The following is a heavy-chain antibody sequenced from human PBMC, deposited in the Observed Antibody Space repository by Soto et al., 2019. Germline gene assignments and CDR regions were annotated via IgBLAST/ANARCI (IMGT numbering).Heavy chain of an antibody. J-gene: IGHJ6*02. D-gene: IGHD3-22*01. V-gene: IGHV3-21*01. CDR2: ISSSSSYI. CDR1: GFTFSSYS. CDR3: AREYYYDSSGYYYYYGMDV. Sequence: GGSLRLSCAASGFTFSSYSLNWVRQAPGKGLEWVSSISSSSSYIYYADSVKGRFTISRDNAKNSLYLQMNSLRAEDTAVYYCAREYYYDSSGYYYYYGMDVWGQGTTVTVSS.